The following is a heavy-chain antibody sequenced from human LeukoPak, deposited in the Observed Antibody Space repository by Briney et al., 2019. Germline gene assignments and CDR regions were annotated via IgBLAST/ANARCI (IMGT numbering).Heavy chain of an antibody. CDR3: ARQRIVVVPGDFFDYYYYGMDV. J-gene: IGHJ6*02. Sequence: ASVKVSCKASGGTFSSYAISWVRQAPGQGLEWMGWINPNSGGTNYAQKFQGWVTMTRDTSISTAYMGLSRLRSDDTAVYYCARQRIVVVPGDFFDYYYYGMDVWGQGTTVTVSS. V-gene: IGHV1-2*04. D-gene: IGHD2-2*01. CDR2: INPNSGGT. CDR1: GGTFSSYA.